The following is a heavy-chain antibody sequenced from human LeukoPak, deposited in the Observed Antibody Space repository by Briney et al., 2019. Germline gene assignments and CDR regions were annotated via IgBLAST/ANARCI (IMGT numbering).Heavy chain of an antibody. CDR2: ISSSGSTI. V-gene: IGHV3-48*04. D-gene: IGHD3-22*01. J-gene: IGHJ6*03. CDR3: ARDNAYYDSSGYSTYYYYYMDV. Sequence: GGSLRLSCAASGFTFSSYGMHWIRQAPGKGLEWVSYISSSGSTIYYADSVKGRFTISRDNAKNSLYLQMNSLRAEDTAVYYCARDNAYYDSSGYSTYYYYYMDVWGKGTTVTISS. CDR1: GFTFSSYG.